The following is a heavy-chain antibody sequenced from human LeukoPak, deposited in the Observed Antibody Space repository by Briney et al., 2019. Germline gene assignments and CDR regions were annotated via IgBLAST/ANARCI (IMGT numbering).Heavy chain of an antibody. J-gene: IGHJ4*02. D-gene: IGHD7-27*01. CDR3: AKDGGLWVSAHWGDS. CDR2: ITTSDGNT. CDR1: GFTFSSYT. V-gene: IGHV3-23*01. Sequence: PGGSLRLSCAASGFTFSSYTMSWVRQAPGKGLKWVSTITTSDGNTYYADSVKGRFTVSRDNSKNTLFLQMNSLRAEDTAVYYWAKDGGLWVSAHWGDSWGRGPLVTVS.